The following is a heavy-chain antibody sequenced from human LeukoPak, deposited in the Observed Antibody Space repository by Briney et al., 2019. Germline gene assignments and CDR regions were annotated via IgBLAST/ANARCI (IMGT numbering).Heavy chain of an antibody. CDR2: IHYSGTP. J-gene: IGHJ3*01. CDR3: ARGGARGSSAFDV. D-gene: IGHD3-10*01. CDR1: GDSISGTSYY. V-gene: IGHV4-39*07. Sequence: SETLSLTCIVSGDSISGTSYYWTWIRQPPGNVLQWIGSIHYSGTPYYFPSLKSRVTLSVDTSKNQFSLKLNSVTAADTAVYYCARGGARGSSAFDVWGQGTMVIVSA.